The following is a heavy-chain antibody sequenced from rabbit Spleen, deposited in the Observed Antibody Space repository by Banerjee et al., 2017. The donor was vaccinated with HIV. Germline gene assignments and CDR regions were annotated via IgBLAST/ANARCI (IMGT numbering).Heavy chain of an antibody. CDR2: IDPVFGIT. CDR1: GFTLSSYY. V-gene: IGHV1S7*01. J-gene: IGHJ4*01. CDR3: ARDLAAWNSGSYAFNL. Sequence: QLEESAGGLVQPGGSLKLSCKASGFTLSSYYMNWVRQAPGKGLEWIGYIDPVFGITYYANWVNGRFSISRENAQNTVLLQMTSLTAADTATYFCARDLAAWNSGSYAFNLWGPGTLVTVS. D-gene: IGHD1-1*01.